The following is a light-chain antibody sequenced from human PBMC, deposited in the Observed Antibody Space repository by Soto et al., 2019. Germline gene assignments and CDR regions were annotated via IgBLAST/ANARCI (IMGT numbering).Light chain of an antibody. V-gene: IGKV3-15*01. J-gene: IGKJ2*01. CDR2: GAS. CDR1: QSVNSN. Sequence: EIVMTQSPVTLSVSPGERATLSCRASQSVNSNLAWYQHKPGQAPRLLIYGASTRATGIPARFSGSGSGTEFTLTINSLQSEDFAVYYCQQYNSWLTFGQGTKREIK. CDR3: QQYNSWLT.